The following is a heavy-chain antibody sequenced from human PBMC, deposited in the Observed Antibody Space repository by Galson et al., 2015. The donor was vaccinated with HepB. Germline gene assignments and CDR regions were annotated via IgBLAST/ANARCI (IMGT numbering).Heavy chain of an antibody. CDR2: ISGSGGNT. V-gene: IGHV3-23*01. CDR3: AKTTQWLRPYYFDY. CDR1: GFSFSNYA. J-gene: IGHJ4*02. D-gene: IGHD5-12*01. Sequence: SLRLSCAASGFSFSNYAISWVRQAPGKGLEWVSSISGSGGNTYYVDSVKGRFTISRDNVRNTLFLQMDSLKFEDTAVYYCAKTTQWLRPYYFDYWGQGIPVTVSS.